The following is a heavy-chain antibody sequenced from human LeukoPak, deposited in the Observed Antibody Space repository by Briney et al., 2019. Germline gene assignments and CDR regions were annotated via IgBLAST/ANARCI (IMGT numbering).Heavy chain of an antibody. V-gene: IGHV3-48*04. CDR2: ISSSSSTK. CDR3: ARDGYCSGGSCYSAVDY. D-gene: IGHD2-15*01. Sequence: GGSLRLSCAASGFTFGTYSMNWVRQAPQKGLEWVSYISSSSSTKYYADSVKGRFTISRDNAKNSLYLQMNSLRAEDTAVYYCARDGYCSGGSCYSAVDYWGQGTLVTVSS. CDR1: GFTFGTYS. J-gene: IGHJ4*02.